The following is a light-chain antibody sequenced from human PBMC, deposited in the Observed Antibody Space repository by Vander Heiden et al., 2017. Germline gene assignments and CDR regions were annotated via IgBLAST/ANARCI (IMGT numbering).Light chain of an antibody. CDR1: QNVDTY. J-gene: IGKJ2*01. CDR3: HQSGSTPRT. CDR2: SAS. Sequence: DIQMTQYPSSLSASVGDRVTVTCRASQNVDTYLKWYQQKAGRAPKLLIYSASSLYNGVPPRLTGSGSGAEFTLTISRLQPEHSATYYCHQSGSTPRTFGQGTKMEI. V-gene: IGKV1-39*01.